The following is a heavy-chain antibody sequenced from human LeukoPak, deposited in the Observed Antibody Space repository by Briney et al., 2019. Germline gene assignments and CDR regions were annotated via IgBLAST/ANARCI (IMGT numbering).Heavy chain of an antibody. Sequence: GGSLRLSSAASGFTFKSFVMGWLRHAPGRGLEWASYISKRSGHIYHTDSVEGRFTTSRDNANDSVYLQMNNLKVEDTAIYFCARFYVGFDSWGQGTMVTV. CDR2: ISKRSGHI. CDR3: ARFYVGFDS. J-gene: IGHJ4*02. V-gene: IGHV3-21*05. D-gene: IGHD3-16*01. CDR1: GFTFKSFV.